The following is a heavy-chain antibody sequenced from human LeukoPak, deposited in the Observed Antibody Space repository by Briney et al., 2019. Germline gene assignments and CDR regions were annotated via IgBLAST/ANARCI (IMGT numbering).Heavy chain of an antibody. Sequence: GAPVKVSCKASGYTFTSYDINWVRQATGQGLEWMGWMNPNSGNTGYAQKFQGRVTMTRNTSISTAYMELSSLRSEDTAVYYCNCIAVAGEPFDYWGQGTLVTVSS. D-gene: IGHD6-19*01. CDR1: GYTFTSYD. CDR2: MNPNSGNT. CDR3: NCIAVAGEPFDY. J-gene: IGHJ4*02. V-gene: IGHV1-8*01.